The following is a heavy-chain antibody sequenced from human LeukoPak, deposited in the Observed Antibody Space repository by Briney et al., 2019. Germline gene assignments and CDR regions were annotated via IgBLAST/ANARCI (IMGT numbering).Heavy chain of an antibody. CDR1: GFTFDDYA. Sequence: GGSLRLSCAASGFTFDDYAMHWARQAPGKGLEWVSLISGDGGSTYYADSVKGRFTIFRDNSKNSLYLQMNSLRTEDTALYYCASLRVGELSPWEVWGQGTLVTVSS. V-gene: IGHV3-43*02. CDR3: ASLRVGELSPWEV. CDR2: ISGDGGST. D-gene: IGHD3-16*02. J-gene: IGHJ4*02.